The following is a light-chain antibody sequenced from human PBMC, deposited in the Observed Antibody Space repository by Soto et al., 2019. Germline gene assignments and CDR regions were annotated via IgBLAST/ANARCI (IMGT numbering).Light chain of an antibody. J-gene: IGKJ2*01. V-gene: IGKV3-20*01. CDR3: QQYGSSPPYT. Sequence: EIVLTQSPGTLSLSPGARATLSCRASQSVISSYLAWYQQKPGQAHRLLIYGASSRATGIPDRFSGSGYGTDFTLTISRLEPEDCAVYYCQQYGSSPPYTFGQGTKMEIK. CDR2: GAS. CDR1: QSVISSY.